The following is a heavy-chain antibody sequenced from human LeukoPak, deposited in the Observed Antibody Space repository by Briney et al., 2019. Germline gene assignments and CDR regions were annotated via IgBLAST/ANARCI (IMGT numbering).Heavy chain of an antibody. V-gene: IGHV1-46*01. CDR2: INPSGGST. D-gene: IGHD3-22*01. Sequence: ASVKVSCKASGYTFTSYYMHSVRQAPGQGLEWMAIINPSGGSTNYAQKFQGRVTMTRDTSTSTVYMELSSLRSEDTAVYYCARDPRPSYDSSDYYYPGDYWGQGTLVTVSS. CDR1: GYTFTSYY. J-gene: IGHJ4*02. CDR3: ARDPRPSYDSSDYYYPGDY.